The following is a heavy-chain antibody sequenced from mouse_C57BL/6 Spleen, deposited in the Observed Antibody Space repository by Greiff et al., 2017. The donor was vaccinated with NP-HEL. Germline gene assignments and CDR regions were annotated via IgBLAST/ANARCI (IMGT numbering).Heavy chain of an antibody. V-gene: IGHV1-26*01. CDR3: ARGGWLRRFDY. J-gene: IGHJ2*01. CDR1: GYTFTDYY. Sequence: EVQLQQSGPELVKPGASVKISCKASGYTFTDYYMNWVKQSHGKSLEWIGDINPNNGGTSYNQKFKGKATLTVDKSSSTAYMELRSLTSEDAAVYYGARGGWLRRFDYWGQGTTLTVSS. D-gene: IGHD2-2*01. CDR2: INPNNGGT.